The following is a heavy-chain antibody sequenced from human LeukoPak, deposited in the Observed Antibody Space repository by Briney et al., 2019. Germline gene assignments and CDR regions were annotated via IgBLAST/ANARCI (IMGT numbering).Heavy chain of an antibody. V-gene: IGHV3-48*01. D-gene: IGHD4-11*01. J-gene: IGHJ6*03. CDR1: GFTVSSNY. CDR3: ARLESDYSNYGQFNYYYMDV. Sequence: GGSLRLSCAASGFTVSSNYMSWVRHIPGKRLEWLSYISSTSSTIYYADSVKGRFTVSRDNAKNSLYLQMNSLRAEDTAVYYCARLESDYSNYGQFNYYYMDVWGKGTTVTVSS. CDR2: ISSTSSTI.